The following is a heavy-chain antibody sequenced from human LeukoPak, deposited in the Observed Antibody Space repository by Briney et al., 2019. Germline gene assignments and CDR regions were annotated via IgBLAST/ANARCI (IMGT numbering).Heavy chain of an antibody. CDR2: IYYSEST. D-gene: IGHD2-2*01. Sequence: SSETLSLTCTVSGDSISSYYWSWIRQSPGKGLEWIGYIYYSESTYYNPSLKSRVTTSVDTSKNQFSLKLTSVTAADTAVYYCARGLLKGQLHLGYSYYMDVWGKGTTITVS. CDR1: GDSISSYY. J-gene: IGHJ6*03. V-gene: IGHV4-59*13. CDR3: ARGLLKGQLHLGYSYYMDV.